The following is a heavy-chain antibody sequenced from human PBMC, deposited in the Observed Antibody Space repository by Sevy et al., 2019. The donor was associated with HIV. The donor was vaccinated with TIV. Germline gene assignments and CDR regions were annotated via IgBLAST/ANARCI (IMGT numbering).Heavy chain of an antibody. CDR1: GFTFSSYS. D-gene: IGHD6-13*01. J-gene: IGHJ5*02. CDR3: ARDSQAEFDP. CDR2: ISSSSSYI. Sequence: GGSLRLSCAASGFTFSSYSMNWVRQAPGKGLEWVGSISSSSSYIYYADSVKGRFTNSRDNAKNSLYLQMNSLRAEDTAVYYCARDSQAEFDPWGQGTLVTVSS. V-gene: IGHV3-21*01.